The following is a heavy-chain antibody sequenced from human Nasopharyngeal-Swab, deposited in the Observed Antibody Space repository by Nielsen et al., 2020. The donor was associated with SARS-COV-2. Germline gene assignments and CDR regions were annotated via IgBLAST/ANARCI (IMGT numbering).Heavy chain of an antibody. D-gene: IGHD3-22*01. CDR3: ARDVDSSGYYAWFDP. CDR1: GYTFTSYY. V-gene: IGHV1-46*01. CDR2: INPSGGST. Sequence: ASVKVSCKASGYTFTSYYMHWVRQAPGHGLEWMGIINPSGGSTSYAQKSQGRVTMTMDTSTSTVYLELSSLRSEDTAVYYCARDVDSSGYYAWFDPWGQGTLVTVSS. J-gene: IGHJ5*02.